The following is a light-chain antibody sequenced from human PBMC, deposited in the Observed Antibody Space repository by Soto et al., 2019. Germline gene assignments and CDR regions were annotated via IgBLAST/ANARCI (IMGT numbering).Light chain of an antibody. CDR2: DDG. CDR3: QVWDSSSDHRVV. V-gene: IGLV3-21*02. Sequence: SYELTQAPSVSVAPGQTARITCGGNNIAIKSVHWYQQKPGQAPVLVVYDDGDRPSGIPERFSSSNSGNTATLTITRVEAGDEADYHCQVWDSSSDHRVVFGGGTELAV. J-gene: IGLJ2*01. CDR1: NIAIKS.